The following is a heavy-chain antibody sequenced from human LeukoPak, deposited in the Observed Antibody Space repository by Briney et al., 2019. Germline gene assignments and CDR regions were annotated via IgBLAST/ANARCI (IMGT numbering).Heavy chain of an antibody. D-gene: IGHD3-22*01. CDR3: ARAGGYYDSSGYYYDQDAFDI. CDR1: GFTFSDYY. Sequence: GGSLRLSCAASGFTFSDYYMSWIRQAPGKGLEWVSYISSSGSTIYYADSVKGRFTISRDNAKNSLYLQMNSLRAEDTAVYYCARAGGYYDSSGYYYDQDAFDIWGQGTMVTVPS. J-gene: IGHJ3*02. V-gene: IGHV3-11*01. CDR2: ISSSGSTI.